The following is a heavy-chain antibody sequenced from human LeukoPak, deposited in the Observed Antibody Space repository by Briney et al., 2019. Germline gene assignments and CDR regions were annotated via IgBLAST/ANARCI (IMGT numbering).Heavy chain of an antibody. V-gene: IGHV1-69*05. D-gene: IGHD6-13*01. Sequence: SVKISCKASGGTFSSYAISWVRQAPGQGLEWMGRIIPIFGTANYAQKFQGRVTITTDESTSTAYMELSSLRSEDTAVYYCAREEAGDFDYWGQGTLVTVSS. CDR2: IIPIFGTA. CDR1: GGTFSSYA. J-gene: IGHJ4*02. CDR3: AREEAGDFDY.